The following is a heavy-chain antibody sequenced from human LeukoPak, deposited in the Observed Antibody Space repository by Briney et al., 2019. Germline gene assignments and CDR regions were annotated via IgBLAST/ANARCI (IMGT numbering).Heavy chain of an antibody. J-gene: IGHJ4*02. CDR3: ARLSGTYLTLDY. Sequence: SETLSLTCAVSGYSLSRGYYWGWIRQPPGKGLESIGTIYHSGSTYYNPSLKSRVTISVDTSKNQSSLKLSSVTAADTAVYYCARLSGTYLTLDYWGQGTLVTVSS. D-gene: IGHD1-26*01. CDR2: IYHSGST. CDR1: GYSLSRGYY. V-gene: IGHV4-38-2*01.